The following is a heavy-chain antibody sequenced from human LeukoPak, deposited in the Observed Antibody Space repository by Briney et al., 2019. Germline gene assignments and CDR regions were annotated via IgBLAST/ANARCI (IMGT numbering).Heavy chain of an antibody. D-gene: IGHD2-2*01. J-gene: IGHJ4*02. CDR3: AGTFVVVPAATTTVRGILDY. Sequence: GGSLRLSCAASGFTLSSYAMHWVRRAPGKGLEWVALISYDGSNKYYADSVKGRFTISRDNSKNTLYLQMSDLRTEDTAVYYCAGTFVVVPAATTTVRGILDYWGQGTLVTVSS. CDR1: GFTLSSYA. V-gene: IGHV3-30*04. CDR2: ISYDGSNK.